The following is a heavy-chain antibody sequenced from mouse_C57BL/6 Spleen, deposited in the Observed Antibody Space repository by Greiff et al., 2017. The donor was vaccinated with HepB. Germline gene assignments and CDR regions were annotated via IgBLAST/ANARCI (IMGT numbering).Heavy chain of an antibody. CDR2: IDPENGDT. Sequence: EVQLQQPGAELVKPGASVKLSCTASGFNIKDDYMHWVKQRPEQGLEWIGWIDPENGDTEYASKFQGKATITADTSSNTAYLQLSSLTSEDTAVYYCTTRYFDVWGTGTTVTVSS. V-gene: IGHV14-4*01. CDR1: GFNIKDDY. CDR3: TTRYFDV. J-gene: IGHJ1*03.